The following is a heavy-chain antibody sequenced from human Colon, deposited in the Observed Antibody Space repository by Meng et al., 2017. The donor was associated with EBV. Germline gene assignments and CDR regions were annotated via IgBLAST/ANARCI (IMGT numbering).Heavy chain of an antibody. V-gene: IGHV4-30-4*01. CDR2: IYYSGST. J-gene: IGHJ2*01. Sequence: HGPRPEVGPGLVKPSPSLSLTCTVSGGSISSGDYYWSWIRQPPGKGLELIGHIYYSGSTSYNPSLKSRVTISVDTSNNQFSLKLSSVTAADTAVYYCARVGWRQWSFDLWGRGTLVTVSS. CDR3: ARVGWRQWSFDL. CDR1: GGSISSGDYY. D-gene: IGHD5-18*01.